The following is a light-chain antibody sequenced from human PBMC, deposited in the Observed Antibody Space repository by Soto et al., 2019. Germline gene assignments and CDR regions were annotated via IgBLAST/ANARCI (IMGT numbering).Light chain of an antibody. J-gene: IGKJ4*01. V-gene: IGKV1-39*01. CDR2: AAS. CDR3: QQSYSAPLT. Sequence: DIQMTQSPSSLSASVGDRVTITCRASQNIINYLNWYQRKPGKAPKLLIYAASSLQSGVPSRFSGSGSGTDFTLTISSLQPEDFATFHCQQSYSAPLTFGGGTKVDIK. CDR1: QNIINY.